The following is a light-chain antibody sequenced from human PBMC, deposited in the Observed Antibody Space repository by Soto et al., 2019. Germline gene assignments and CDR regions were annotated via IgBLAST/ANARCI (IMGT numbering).Light chain of an antibody. CDR3: QQYGSSPPYT. CDR1: QSVSSSY. Sequence: ESVLTQSPGTLSLSPGERATLSCRASQSVSSSYLAWYQQKPGQAPRLLIYGASSRATGIPDRFSGSGSGTDFTLTISSLEPEDFAVYYCQQYGSSPPYTFGQGTKLEIK. J-gene: IGKJ2*01. V-gene: IGKV3-20*01. CDR2: GAS.